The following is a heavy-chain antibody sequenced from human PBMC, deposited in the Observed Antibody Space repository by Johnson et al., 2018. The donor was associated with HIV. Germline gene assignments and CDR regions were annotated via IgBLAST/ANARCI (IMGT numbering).Heavy chain of an antibody. D-gene: IGHD6-13*01. CDR1: GFTFDDYA. Sequence: QLVESGGGVVQPGRSLRLSCAASGFTFDDYALHWVRQAPGKGLEWVSGISWHSGSIGYADSVKGRFTISRDKAKNSLYLQMNSMGAEDTALDYCAKDSRISSTGAFDIWGQGTMVTVSS. CDR2: ISWHSGSI. V-gene: IGHV3-9*01. J-gene: IGHJ3*02. CDR3: AKDSRISSTGAFDI.